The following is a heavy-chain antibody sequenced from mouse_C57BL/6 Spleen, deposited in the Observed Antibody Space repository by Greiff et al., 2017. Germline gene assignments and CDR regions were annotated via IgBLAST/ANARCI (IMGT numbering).Heavy chain of an antibody. CDR1: GYTFTSYW. Sequence: QVQLQQPGAELVRPGTSVKLSCKASGYTFTSYWMHWVKQRPGQGLEWIGVIDPSDSYTNYNQKFKGKATLPVETSSSTAYLQLSSLTSEDSAVYYCARREHYYGRSFYCDMDYWGQGTTVTVSS. J-gene: IGHJ4*01. D-gene: IGHD1-1*01. CDR3: ARREHYYGRSFYCDMDY. CDR2: IDPSDSYT. V-gene: IGHV1-59*01.